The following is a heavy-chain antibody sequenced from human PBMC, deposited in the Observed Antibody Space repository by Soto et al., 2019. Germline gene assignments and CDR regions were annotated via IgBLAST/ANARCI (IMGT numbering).Heavy chain of an antibody. CDR2: IYSDGST. D-gene: IGHD3-3*01. Sequence: GGSLRLSCAASGLTVSSNYMSWVRQAPGKGLEWVSVIYSDGSTYYADSVKGRFSFSRDNSKNTLYLQMNRLRAEDTAVYYCANGGIKIFGVPNFLTYSGQGTLVTVYS. V-gene: IGHV3-53*01. CDR1: GLTVSSNY. CDR3: ANGGIKIFGVPNFLTY. J-gene: IGHJ4*02.